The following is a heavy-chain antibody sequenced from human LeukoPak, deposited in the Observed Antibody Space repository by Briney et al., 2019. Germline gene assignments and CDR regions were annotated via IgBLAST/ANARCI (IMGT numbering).Heavy chain of an antibody. CDR1: GHTFRSLP. CDR3: GQLVWFGALQGILHY. J-gene: IGHJ4*02. D-gene: IGHD3-10*01. Sequence: GGSLSLSCTPSGHTFRSLPVPWVRQAPGKGLEWVSSITASGDFTYYADSVKGRFPISRDNSNNTLYLQMNTLRGEDTAVYYGGQLVWFGALQGILHYWGRGTLVTVSS. V-gene: IGHV3-23*01. CDR2: ITASGDFT.